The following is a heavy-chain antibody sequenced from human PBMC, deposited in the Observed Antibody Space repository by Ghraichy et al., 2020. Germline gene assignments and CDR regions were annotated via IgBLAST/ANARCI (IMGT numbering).Heavy chain of an antibody. D-gene: IGHD2-8*01. CDR3: ARDWALDEYAISYFDY. CDR1: GFTFSSYS. J-gene: IGHJ4*02. CDR2: ISSSSSYI. V-gene: IGHV3-21*01. Sequence: GESLNISCAASGFTFSSYSMNWVRQAPGKGLEWVSSISSSSSYIYYADSVKGRFTISRDNAKNSLYLQMNSLRAEDTAVYYCARDWALDEYAISYFDYWGQGTLVTVSS.